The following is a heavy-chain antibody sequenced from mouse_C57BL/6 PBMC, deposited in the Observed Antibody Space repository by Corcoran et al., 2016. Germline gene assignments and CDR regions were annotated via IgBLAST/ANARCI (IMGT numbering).Heavy chain of an antibody. J-gene: IGHJ1*03. CDR3: ARRRDYYGSSYEGYFDV. CDR1: GFSLSTSGMG. D-gene: IGHD1-1*01. V-gene: IGHV8-12*01. CDR2: IYWDDDK. Sequence: QVTLKESGPGILQSSQTLSLTCSFSGFSLSTSGMGVSWIRQPSGKGLEWLAHIYWDDDKRYNPSLKSRLTISKDTSRNQVFLKITSVDTADTATYYCARRRDYYGSSYEGYFDVWGTGTTVTVSS.